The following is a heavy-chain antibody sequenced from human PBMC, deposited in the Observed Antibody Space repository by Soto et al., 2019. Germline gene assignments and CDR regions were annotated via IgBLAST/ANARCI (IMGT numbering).Heavy chain of an antibody. CDR2: INAGNGDT. Sequence: ASVKVSCKASGYTFTSYTLQWVRQSPGQRLEWLGRINAGNGDTHYSQSFQGRVTITRDTSASTSYMELSSLRSEDTAVYYCARGHYDSRGYYYSYFDYWGQGTLVTSPQ. V-gene: IGHV1-3*01. J-gene: IGHJ4*02. CDR3: ARGHYDSRGYYYSYFDY. D-gene: IGHD3-22*01. CDR1: GYTFTSYT.